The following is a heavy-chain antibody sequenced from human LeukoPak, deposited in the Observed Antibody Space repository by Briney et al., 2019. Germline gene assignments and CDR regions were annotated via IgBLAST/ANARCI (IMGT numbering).Heavy chain of an antibody. Sequence: AGSLTLSCAASGFTFSTYGRHWIRQAPGKGLEWVAFIWYDGSKTYYADSVKGRFTISRDNPMNTLYLQMNSLRAEDTAVYYCARQAYSNGYFFPFDYWGQGTLVTVSS. CDR1: GFTFSTYG. CDR3: ARQAYSNGYFFPFDY. J-gene: IGHJ4*02. V-gene: IGHV3-33*01. D-gene: IGHD3-22*01. CDR2: IWYDGSKT.